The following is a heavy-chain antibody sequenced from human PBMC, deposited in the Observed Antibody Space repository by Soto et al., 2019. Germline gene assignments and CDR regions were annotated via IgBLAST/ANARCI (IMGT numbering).Heavy chain of an antibody. Sequence: GASVEVSCKASGYTFTSYDINWVRQATGQGLEWMGWMNPSSGNTGYAQKFQGRVTMTRNTSISTAYMELSSLRSEDTALYYCERAEYSSTWYGWFDPWAQGTLVTVSS. V-gene: IGHV1-8*01. CDR1: GYTFTSYD. D-gene: IGHD6-13*01. CDR3: ERAEYSSTWYGWFDP. CDR2: MNPSSGNT. J-gene: IGHJ5*02.